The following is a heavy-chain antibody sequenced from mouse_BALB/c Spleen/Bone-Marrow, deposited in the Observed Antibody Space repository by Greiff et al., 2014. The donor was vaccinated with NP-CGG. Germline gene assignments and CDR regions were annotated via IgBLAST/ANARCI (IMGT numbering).Heavy chain of an antibody. CDR1: GFNIKDTY. CDR2: IDLANGNA. Sequence: VQLKQSGAELVKPGASVRLSCTASGFNIKDTYMHWVKQRPDQGLEWIGRIDLANGNAKHDPKFQGKAATTADTSTNTTYLQLSSLTSEDTAVYYCAIYFSFDYWGQGTSLTVSS. CDR3: AIYFSFDY. V-gene: IGHV14-3*02. J-gene: IGHJ2*02. D-gene: IGHD2-3*01.